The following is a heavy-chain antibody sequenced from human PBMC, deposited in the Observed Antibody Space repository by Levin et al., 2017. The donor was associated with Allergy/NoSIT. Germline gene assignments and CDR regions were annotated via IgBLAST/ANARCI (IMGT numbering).Heavy chain of an antibody. CDR1: GYSFTSYW. D-gene: IGHD2-2*01. CDR3: AGHLVPAARATMMDV. J-gene: IGHJ6*02. V-gene: IGHV5-51*01. CDR2: IYPSDSDT. Sequence: GESLKISCQGSGYSFTSYWIVWVRQMPGKGLEWMGIIYPSDSDTRYSPSFQGQVTISADKSISTAYLQWSSLKASDTAIYYCAGHLVPAARATMMDVWGQGTTVTVSS.